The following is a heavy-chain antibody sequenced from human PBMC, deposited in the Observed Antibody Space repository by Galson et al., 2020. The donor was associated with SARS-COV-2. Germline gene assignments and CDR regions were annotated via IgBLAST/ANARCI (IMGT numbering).Heavy chain of an antibody. D-gene: IGHD3-10*01. V-gene: IGHV4-59*08. Sequence: SETLSLTCTVSGGSISSYYWSWIRQPPGKGLEWIGYIYYSGSTNYNPSLKSRVTISVDTSKNQFSLKLSSVTAADTAVYYCARRAGYYYGSGSYYIFDYWGQGTLVTVSS. CDR1: GGSISSYY. J-gene: IGHJ4*02. CDR2: IYYSGST. CDR3: ARRAGYYYGSGSYYIFDY.